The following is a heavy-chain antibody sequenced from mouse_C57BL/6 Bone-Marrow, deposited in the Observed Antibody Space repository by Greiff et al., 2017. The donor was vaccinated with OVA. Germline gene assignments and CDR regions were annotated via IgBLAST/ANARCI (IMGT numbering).Heavy chain of an antibody. Sequence: EVQLQQSGTVLARPGASVKMSCKTSGYTFTSYWMHWVKQRPGQGLEWIGAIYPGNSDTSYNQKFKGKAKLTAVTSASTAYMELSSLTNEDSAVYYCTRGALLRDDYFDYWGQGTTLTGSS. J-gene: IGHJ2*01. CDR3: TRGALLRDDYFDY. CDR2: IYPGNSDT. CDR1: GYTFTSYW. D-gene: IGHD2-12*01. V-gene: IGHV1-5*01.